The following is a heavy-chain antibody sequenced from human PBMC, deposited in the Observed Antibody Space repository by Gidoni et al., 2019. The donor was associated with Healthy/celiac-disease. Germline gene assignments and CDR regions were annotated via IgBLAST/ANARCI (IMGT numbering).Heavy chain of an antibody. Sequence: QVQLVQSCAEVKKPWSSVKVSFKASRGTFSSYAISWVLQAPGQGLEWMGRIIPILGIANYAQKFQGRVTITEDKSTSTAYMELSSLRSEDTAVYYCARVRCSGGSCIEYWGQGTLVTVSS. D-gene: IGHD2-15*01. CDR3: ARVRCSGGSCIEY. V-gene: IGHV1-69*04. CDR1: RGTFSSYA. J-gene: IGHJ4*02. CDR2: IIPILGIA.